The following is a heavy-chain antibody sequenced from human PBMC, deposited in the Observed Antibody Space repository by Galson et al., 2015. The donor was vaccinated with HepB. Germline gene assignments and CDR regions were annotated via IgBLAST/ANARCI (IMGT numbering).Heavy chain of an antibody. D-gene: IGHD2-2*02. V-gene: IGHV3-30*18. CDR3: AKPHGYCSSTSCYSQAPLID. CDR2: ISYDGSNK. CDR1: GFTFSSYG. Sequence: SLRLSCAASGFTFSSYGMHWVRQAPGKGLEWVAVISYDGSNKYYADSVKGRFTISRDNSKNTLYLQMNSLRAEDTAVYYCAKPHGYCSSTSCYSQAPLIDWGQGTLVTVSS. J-gene: IGHJ4*02.